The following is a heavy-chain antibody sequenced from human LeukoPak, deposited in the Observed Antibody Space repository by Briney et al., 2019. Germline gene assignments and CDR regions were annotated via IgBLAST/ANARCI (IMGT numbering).Heavy chain of an antibody. V-gene: IGHV3-30*02. CDR1: GFTLSAYG. CDR2: IWSDGSHQ. Sequence: GGSLRLSCATSGFTLSAYGMHWVRQAPGKGLEWVGIIWSDGSHQYYADSVKGRFTISRDNSKNTLYLQMNSLRAEDTAVYYCAREDMLDYWGQGTLVTVSS. CDR3: AREDMLDY. J-gene: IGHJ4*02. D-gene: IGHD2-15*01.